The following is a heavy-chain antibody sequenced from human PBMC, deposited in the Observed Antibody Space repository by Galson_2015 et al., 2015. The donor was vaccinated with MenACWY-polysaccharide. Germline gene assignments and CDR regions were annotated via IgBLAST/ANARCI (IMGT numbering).Heavy chain of an antibody. J-gene: IGHJ4*02. CDR1: GFTFSSYG. V-gene: IGHV3-30*18. Sequence: SLRLSCAASGFTFSSYGMHWVRQAPGRGLEWVAFISYDGSNKYYADSVKGRFTISRDNSKNTLYLQMNSLRAEDTAVYYCAKPDYYGSGSYPVGYWGQGTLVTVSS. D-gene: IGHD3-10*01. CDR2: ISYDGSNK. CDR3: AKPDYYGSGSYPVGY.